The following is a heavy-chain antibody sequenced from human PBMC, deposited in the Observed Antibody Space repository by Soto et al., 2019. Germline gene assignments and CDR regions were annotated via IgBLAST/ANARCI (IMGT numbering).Heavy chain of an antibody. D-gene: IGHD6-13*01. J-gene: IGHJ4*02. CDR2: ISGSGGST. Sequence: LRLSFAASGFTFSSYAMSWVRQAPGKGLEWVSAISGSGGSTYYADSVKGRFTISRDNSKNTLYLQMNSLRAEDTAVYYCAKRWQQLGSYYFDYWGQGTLVTVSS. CDR3: AKRWQQLGSYYFDY. CDR1: GFTFSSYA. V-gene: IGHV3-23*01.